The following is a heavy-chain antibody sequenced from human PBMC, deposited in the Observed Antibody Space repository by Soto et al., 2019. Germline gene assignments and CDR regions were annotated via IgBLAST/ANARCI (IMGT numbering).Heavy chain of an antibody. D-gene: IGHD5-12*01. CDR2: IIPIFGTA. V-gene: IGHV1-69*12. Sequence: QVQLVQSGAEVKKPGSSVTVSCKSSGGTFSSYTISWVRQAPGQGLEWMGGIIPIFGTANYAQTFQGRVTITADESTSTAYMELSSLRSEYTAVYYCARGNHRWLQLWYFDLWGRGTLVTVSS. J-gene: IGHJ2*01. CDR3: ARGNHRWLQLWYFDL. CDR1: GGTFSSYT.